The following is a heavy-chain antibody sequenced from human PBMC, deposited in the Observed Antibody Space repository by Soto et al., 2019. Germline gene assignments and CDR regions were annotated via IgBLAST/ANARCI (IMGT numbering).Heavy chain of an antibody. Sequence: GGSLRLSCAASGFTFSSYWMSWVRQAPGKGLEWEANIKQDGSEKYYVDSVKGRFTISRDNAKNSLYLQMNSLRAEDTAVYYCARDRRSSSWQSETNWFDPWGQGTLVTVSS. CDR1: GFTFSSYW. CDR2: IKQDGSEK. CDR3: ARDRRSSSWQSETNWFDP. V-gene: IGHV3-7*01. D-gene: IGHD6-13*01. J-gene: IGHJ5*02.